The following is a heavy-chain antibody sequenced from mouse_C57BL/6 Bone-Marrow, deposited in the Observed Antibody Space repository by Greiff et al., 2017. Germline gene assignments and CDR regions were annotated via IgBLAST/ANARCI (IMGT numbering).Heavy chain of an antibody. CDR2: ISSGGDYI. Sequence: EVKLVESGEGLVQPGGSLKLSCAASGFTFSSYAMSWVRQTPEKRLAWVAYISSGGDYIYYADTVKGRFTISRDNARNTLYLQMSSLKSEDTAMYYCTRGPSNGGYAMDYWGQGTSVTVSS. V-gene: IGHV5-9-1*02. CDR3: TRGPSNGGYAMDY. CDR1: GFTFSSYA. J-gene: IGHJ4*01.